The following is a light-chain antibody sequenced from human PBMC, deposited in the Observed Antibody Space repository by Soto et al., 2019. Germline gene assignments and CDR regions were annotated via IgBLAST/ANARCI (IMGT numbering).Light chain of an antibody. CDR2: EVS. CDR3: CSYAGSSTFYV. Sequence: LTQPASVSGSPGQSITISCTGTSSDVGSYNLVSWYQQHPGKAPKLMIYEVSKRPSGVSNRFSGSKSGNTASLTISGLQAEDEADYYCCSYAGSSTFYVFGTGTKVTDL. CDR1: SSDVGSYNL. V-gene: IGLV2-23*02. J-gene: IGLJ1*01.